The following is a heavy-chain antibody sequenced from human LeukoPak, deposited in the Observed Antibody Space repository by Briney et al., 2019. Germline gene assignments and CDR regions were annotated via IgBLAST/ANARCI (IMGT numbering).Heavy chain of an antibody. CDR3: AKDYYDSSGYYYDY. Sequence: PGGSLRLACAASGFTFSSYAMSWVRQAPGKGLEWVSAISGSGGSTYYADSVKGRFTISRDNSRNTLYLQMSSLRAEDTAVYYCAKDYYDSSGYYYDYWGQGTLVTVSS. CDR2: ISGSGGST. J-gene: IGHJ4*02. CDR1: GFTFSSYA. V-gene: IGHV3-23*01. D-gene: IGHD3-22*01.